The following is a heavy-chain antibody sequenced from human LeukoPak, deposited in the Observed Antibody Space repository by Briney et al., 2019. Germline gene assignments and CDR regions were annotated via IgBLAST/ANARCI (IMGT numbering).Heavy chain of an antibody. CDR3: ARHKGSGSYDY. CDR2: ISAYNGNT. J-gene: IGHJ4*02. D-gene: IGHD3-10*01. Sequence: GASVKVSCKASGYTFTSYGISWVRQAPGQGLEWMGWISAYNGNTNYAQKLQGRVTMTRDTSTSTVYMELSSLRSEDTAVYYCARHKGSGSYDYWGQGTLVTVSS. CDR1: GYTFTSYG. V-gene: IGHV1-18*01.